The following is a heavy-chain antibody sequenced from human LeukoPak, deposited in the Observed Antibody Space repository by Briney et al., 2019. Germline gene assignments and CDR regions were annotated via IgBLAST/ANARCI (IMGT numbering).Heavy chain of an antibody. CDR1: GGSISSYY. CDR2: IYYSGST. D-gene: IGHD1-7*01. CDR3: ARGELLGLVGMDV. Sequence: SETLSLTCTVSGGSISSYYWSWIRQPPGKGLEWIGYIYYSGSTNYNPSLKSRVTISVDTSKNQFSLKLSSVTAADTAVYYYARGELLGLVGMDVWGQGTTVTVSS. J-gene: IGHJ6*02. V-gene: IGHV4-59*01.